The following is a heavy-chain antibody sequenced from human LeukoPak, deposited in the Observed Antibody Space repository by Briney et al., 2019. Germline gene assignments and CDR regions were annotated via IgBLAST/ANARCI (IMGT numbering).Heavy chain of an antibody. J-gene: IGHJ4*02. CDR3: ATPHYGSGSYYNLDY. D-gene: IGHD3-10*01. CDR1: GGTFSSYA. V-gene: IGHV1-69*05. Sequence: ASVKVSCKASGGTFSSYAISWVRQAPGQGLERMGRIIPIFGTANYAQKFQGRVTITTDESTSTAYMELSSLRSEDTAVYYCATPHYGSGSYYNLDYWGQGTLVTVSS. CDR2: IIPIFGTA.